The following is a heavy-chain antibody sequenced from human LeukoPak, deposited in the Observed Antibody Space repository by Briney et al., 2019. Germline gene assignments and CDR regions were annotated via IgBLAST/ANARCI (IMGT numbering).Heavy chain of an antibody. CDR2: ISYDGSDK. J-gene: IGHJ4*02. Sequence: GGSLRLSCAGSGFTFSSYAMHWVRQAPGKGLEGVAIISYDGSDKYYADSVKGRFTISRDHSKNTLYLQMNSLRAEDTAVYYCARDLEYCDSSGYSGIDYWGQGTLVTVSS. V-gene: IGHV3-30*04. CDR3: ARDLEYCDSSGYSGIDY. D-gene: IGHD3-22*01. CDR1: GFTFSSYA.